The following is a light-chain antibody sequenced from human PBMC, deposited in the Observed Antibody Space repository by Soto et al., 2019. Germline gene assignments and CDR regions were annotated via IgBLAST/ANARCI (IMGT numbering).Light chain of an antibody. CDR3: QQYDTYWT. Sequence: DIQMNQSPSTLSASVGDRVIITCRASESISNWLAWYQQKPGKAPNLLIYKASSLKSGVPLRFSGSGSGTEFTLTINSLQPDDFATYYCQQYDTYWTFGQGTKVDIK. J-gene: IGKJ1*01. CDR2: KAS. CDR1: ESISNW. V-gene: IGKV1-5*03.